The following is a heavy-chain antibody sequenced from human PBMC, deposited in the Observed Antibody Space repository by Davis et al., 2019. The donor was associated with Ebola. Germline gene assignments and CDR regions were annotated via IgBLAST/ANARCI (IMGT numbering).Heavy chain of an antibody. CDR2: INGVGDHT. Sequence: GGSLRLSCVASGFTFDQYAMYWVRQRPGKGLEWVSLINGVGDHTYYADSVKGRFTISRDNSKESLYLQINSLRSEDTAMYYCARLGERNAWIGYYYGMDVWGQGTTVTVSS. J-gene: IGHJ6*02. V-gene: IGHV3-43*02. CDR3: ARLGERNAWIGYYYGMDV. D-gene: IGHD1-26*01. CDR1: GFTFDQYA.